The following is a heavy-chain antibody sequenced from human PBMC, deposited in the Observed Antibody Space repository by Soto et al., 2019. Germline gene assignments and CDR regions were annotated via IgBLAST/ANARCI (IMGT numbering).Heavy chain of an antibody. Sequence: SETLSLTCTVSGGSISSGGYYWSWIRQHPGKGLEWIGYIYYSGSTYYNPSLKSRVTISVDTSRNQFSLKLSSVTAADTAVYYCAGGRAGFFWSGRSDNWFDPWGQGTPVTVSS. V-gene: IGHV4-31*03. J-gene: IGHJ5*02. CDR2: IYYSGST. D-gene: IGHD3-3*01. CDR1: GGSISSGGYY. CDR3: AGGRAGFFWSGRSDNWFDP.